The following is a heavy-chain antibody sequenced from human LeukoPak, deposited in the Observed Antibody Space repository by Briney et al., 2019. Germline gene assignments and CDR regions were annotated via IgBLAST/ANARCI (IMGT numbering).Heavy chain of an antibody. CDR2: ITPNSGGA. V-gene: IGHV1-2*02. CDR1: GYTFTGYY. Sequence: GASVKVSCKASGYTFTGYYMHWVRQAPGQGLEWMGWITPNSGGANYAQKFQGRVTMTRDTSISTAYMELSRLRSDDTAVYYCARGLHSITIFGVVIPQDTDDAFDIWGQGTMVTVSS. J-gene: IGHJ3*02. D-gene: IGHD3-3*01. CDR3: ARGLHSITIFGVVIPQDTDDAFDI.